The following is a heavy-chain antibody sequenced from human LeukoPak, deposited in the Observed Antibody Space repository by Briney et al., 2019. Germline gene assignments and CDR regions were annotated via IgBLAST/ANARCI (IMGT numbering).Heavy chain of an antibody. Sequence: GESLKISCKGSGYSFTSYWIGWVRQMPGKGLEWMGIIYPGDSDTRYSPSFQGQVTISADKSISTAYLRWSSLKASDTAMYYCARLRYSGSYHCRDAFDIWGQGTMVTVSS. V-gene: IGHV5-51*01. CDR1: GYSFTSYW. J-gene: IGHJ3*02. CDR2: IYPGDSDT. D-gene: IGHD1-26*01. CDR3: ARLRYSGSYHCRDAFDI.